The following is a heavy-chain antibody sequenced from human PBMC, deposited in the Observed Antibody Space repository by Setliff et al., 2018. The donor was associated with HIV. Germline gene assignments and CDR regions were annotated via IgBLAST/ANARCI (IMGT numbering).Heavy chain of an antibody. V-gene: IGHV4-31*01. CDR2: IYYDGAT. CDR3: ARGGALTMAPAGCFDS. D-gene: IGHD3-10*01. Sequence: LSLTCTVSGDAISSGNNYWNWIRQRPRKGLEWIGYIYYDGATYYNPSLRSPVTISVDPSKNQIFLKMTSVTAADAAVYYCARGGALTMAPAGCFDSWGQGILVTVSS. J-gene: IGHJ4*02. CDR1: GDAISSGNNY.